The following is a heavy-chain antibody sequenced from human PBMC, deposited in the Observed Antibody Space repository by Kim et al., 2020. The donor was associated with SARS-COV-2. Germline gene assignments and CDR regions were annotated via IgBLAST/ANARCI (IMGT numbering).Heavy chain of an antibody. Sequence: LKSRVTISVATSKNQFSLKLSSVTAADTAVYYCARGKVRGVIRSHYGMDVWGQGTTVTVSS. V-gene: IGHV4-59*09. J-gene: IGHJ6*02. CDR3: ARGKVRGVIRSHYGMDV. D-gene: IGHD3-10*01.